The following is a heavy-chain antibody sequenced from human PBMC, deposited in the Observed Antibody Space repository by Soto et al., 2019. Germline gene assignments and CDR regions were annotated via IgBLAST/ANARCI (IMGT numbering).Heavy chain of an antibody. CDR3: AALAVAEAFDI. J-gene: IGHJ3*02. CDR2: IVVGSGNT. D-gene: IGHD6-19*01. Sequence: SLKVSCRAYRFTFTSSAVQWVRQARGQRLEWIGWIVVGSGNTNYAQKFQERVTITRDMSTSTAYMELSSLRSGDTAVYYCAALAVAEAFDIWGQGTMVIVSS. V-gene: IGHV1-58*01. CDR1: RFTFTSSA.